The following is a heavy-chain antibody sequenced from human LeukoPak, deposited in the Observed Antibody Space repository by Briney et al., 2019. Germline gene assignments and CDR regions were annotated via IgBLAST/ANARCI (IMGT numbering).Heavy chain of an antibody. CDR1: GGTFSSYA. Sequence: SVKVSCKASGGTFSSYAISWVRQAPGQGLEWMGGIMPIFDTANYAQKFQGRVTITADKSTSTAYMELSSLRSEDTAVYYCARDYNDILTGFTIWYYYGMDVWGKGTTVTVSS. CDR2: IMPIFDTA. J-gene: IGHJ6*04. CDR3: ARDYNDILTGFTIWYYYGMDV. V-gene: IGHV1-69*06. D-gene: IGHD3-9*01.